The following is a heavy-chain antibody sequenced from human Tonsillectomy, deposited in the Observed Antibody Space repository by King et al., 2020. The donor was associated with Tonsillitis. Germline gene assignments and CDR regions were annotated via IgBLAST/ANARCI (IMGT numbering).Heavy chain of an antibody. D-gene: IGHD3-22*01. J-gene: IGHJ4*02. CDR3: STDPDSSSYYAFDY. CDR1: GFTFSNAW. V-gene: IGHV3-15*01. Sequence: LVESGGGLVKPGGSLRLSCAASGFTFSNAWMSWVRQAPGKGLEWVGRIKSKTDGGTTDFAAPVKGRFTISRDDSKNTLYLQMNSLKTEDTAVYYCSTDPDSSSYYAFDYWGQGSLVTVSS. CDR2: IKSKTDGGTT.